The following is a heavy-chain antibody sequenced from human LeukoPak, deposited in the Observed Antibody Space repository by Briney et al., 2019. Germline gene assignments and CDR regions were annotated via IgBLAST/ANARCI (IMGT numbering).Heavy chain of an antibody. Sequence: GGSLRLSCTTSGITFSNSWMSWVRQAPGKGLEWVATIRPDGSEGHYADSVKGRFTISRDNAKNSLYLQMDNLRAEDTAVYYCARAPNYYDSSGYYPYWGQGTLVTVSS. D-gene: IGHD3-22*01. CDR2: IRPDGSEG. CDR1: GITFSNSW. V-gene: IGHV3-7*01. CDR3: ARAPNYYDSSGYYPY. J-gene: IGHJ4*02.